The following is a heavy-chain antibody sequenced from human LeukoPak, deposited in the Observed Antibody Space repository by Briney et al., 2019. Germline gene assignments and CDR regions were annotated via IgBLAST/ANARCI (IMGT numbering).Heavy chain of an antibody. CDR2: IYPGASDT. J-gene: IGHJ4*02. Sequence: GESLKISCNGSGYSFTSYWLGRVRQMPGKGLEWMGIIYPGASDTRYSPSFQGQVTISADKSISTAHLQWSSLKASDTAMYYCARRDYGGKHFDYWGQGTLVTVSS. CDR3: ARRDYGGKHFDY. D-gene: IGHD4-23*01. V-gene: IGHV5-51*01. CDR1: GYSFTSYW.